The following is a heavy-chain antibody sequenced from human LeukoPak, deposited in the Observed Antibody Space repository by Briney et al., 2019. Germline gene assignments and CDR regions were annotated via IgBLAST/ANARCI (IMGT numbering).Heavy chain of an antibody. D-gene: IGHD2-2*01. J-gene: IGHJ3*02. CDR2: ISGSGGST. CDR3: AKRLGYCSSTSCSLLRGAFDI. CDR1: GFTFSSYA. Sequence: PGGSLRLSCAASGFTFSSYAMSWVRQAPGKGLEWVSAISGSGGSTYYADSVKGRFTISRDNSKNTLYLQMNSLRAEDTAVYYCAKRLGYCSSTSCSLLRGAFDIWGQGTMVTVSS. V-gene: IGHV3-23*01.